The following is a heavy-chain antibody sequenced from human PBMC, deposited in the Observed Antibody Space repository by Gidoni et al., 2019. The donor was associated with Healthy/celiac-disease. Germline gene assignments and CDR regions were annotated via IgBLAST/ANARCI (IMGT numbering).Heavy chain of an antibody. CDR1: GGSISSSSYY. V-gene: IGHV4-39*01. J-gene: IGHJ5*02. CDR2: IYYSGST. CDR3: ARQGGDIVVVPAAYNWFDP. Sequence: QLQLQESGPGLVKPSGTLSLTCTVSGGSISSSSYYWGWIRQPPGKGLEWIGSIYYSGSTYYNPSLKSRVTLSVDTSKNQFSLKLSSVTAADTAVYYCARQGGDIVVVPAAYNWFDPWGQGTLVTVSS. D-gene: IGHD2-2*01.